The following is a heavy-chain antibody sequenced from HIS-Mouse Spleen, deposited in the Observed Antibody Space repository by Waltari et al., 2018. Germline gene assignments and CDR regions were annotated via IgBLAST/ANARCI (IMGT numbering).Heavy chain of an antibody. Sequence: QLQLQESGPGLVTPSETLSLPCTVSGGSIRSPSYYWGWLRQPPGKGLEWIGSIYYSGSTYYNPSLKSRVTISGDTSKNQFSLKLSSVTAADTAVYYCAREIPYSSSWYDWYFDLWGRGTLVTVSS. CDR3: AREIPYSSSWYDWYFDL. CDR1: GGSIRSPSYY. J-gene: IGHJ2*01. CDR2: IYYSGST. D-gene: IGHD6-13*01. V-gene: IGHV4-39*07.